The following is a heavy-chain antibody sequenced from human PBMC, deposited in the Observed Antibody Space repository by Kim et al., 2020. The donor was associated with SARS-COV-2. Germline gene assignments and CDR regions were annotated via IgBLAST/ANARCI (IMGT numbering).Heavy chain of an antibody. V-gene: IGHV3-9*01. CDR2: ISWNGVSI. J-gene: IGHJ6*04. CDR1: GFTFNDFA. D-gene: IGHD3-10*01. CDR3: AKGHGGSFYYYGLEV. Sequence: GGSLRLSCLTSGFTFNDFAIHWVRQAPGKGLEWVSGISWNGVSIGYADSLRGRFIISRDNAKKSAYLEIDSLRPEDTALYYCAKGHGGSFYYYGLEVWGKGTTVTVYS.